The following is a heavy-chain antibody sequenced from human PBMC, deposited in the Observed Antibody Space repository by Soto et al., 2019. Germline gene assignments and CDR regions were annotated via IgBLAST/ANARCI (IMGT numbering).Heavy chain of an antibody. J-gene: IGHJ3*01. Sequence: PGESLKISCKASGYRLTSRWINWLRQMPGQGLEWLGKIDPNDSQTNYNPSFQGHVTVSVDQAISTAFLEWRSVKAPDTAIYYCAVSQIFGVVDAFDLWGQGTLVTVSS. CDR3: AVSQIFGVVDAFDL. CDR2: IDPNDSQT. CDR1: GYRLTSRW. V-gene: IGHV5-10-1*01. D-gene: IGHD3-3*01.